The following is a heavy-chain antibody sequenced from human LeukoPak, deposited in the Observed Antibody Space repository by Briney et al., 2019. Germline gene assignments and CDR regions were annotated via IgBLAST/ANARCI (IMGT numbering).Heavy chain of an antibody. CDR3: VALGRKLYYPV. V-gene: IGHV4-34*01. CDR2: INHSGNS. Sequence: PSETLSLTCAVSGGSFSGYHWGWVRQPPGKGLEWIGEINHSGNSNYNSSLKSRVTLSVDPSKYQLSLKVISVTAADTAVYYGVALGRKLYYPVGGKGTTVTVSS. D-gene: IGHD2-8*01. CDR1: GGSFSGYH. J-gene: IGHJ6*04.